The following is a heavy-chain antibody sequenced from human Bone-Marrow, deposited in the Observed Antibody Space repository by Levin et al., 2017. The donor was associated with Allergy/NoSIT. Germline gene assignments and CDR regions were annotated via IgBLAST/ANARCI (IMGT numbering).Heavy chain of an antibody. V-gene: IGHV3-33*01. D-gene: IGHD6-13*01. CDR3: ATSSLSQGYFDY. CDR1: GFTFSSYG. Sequence: SCAASGFTFSSYGMHWVRQAPGKGLEWVAVIWYDGSNKYYADSVKGRFTISRDNSKNTLYLQMNSLRAEDTAVYYCATSSLSQGYFDYWGQGTLVTVSS. J-gene: IGHJ4*02. CDR2: IWYDGSNK.